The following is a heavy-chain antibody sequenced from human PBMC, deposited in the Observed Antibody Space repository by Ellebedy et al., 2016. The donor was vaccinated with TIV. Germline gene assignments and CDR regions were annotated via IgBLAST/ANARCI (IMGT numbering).Heavy chain of an antibody. J-gene: IGHJ4*02. CDR2: ISAYNGNA. D-gene: IGHD3-10*01. V-gene: IGHV1-18*01. CDR3: ARGITMVRGVTLGY. Sequence: AASVKVSCKASGYTFTSYGISWVRQAPGQGLDWMGWISAYNGNANYAQKLQGRVTMTRNTSISTAYMELSSLRSEDTAVYYCARGITMVRGVTLGYWGQGSLVTVSS. CDR1: GYTFTSYG.